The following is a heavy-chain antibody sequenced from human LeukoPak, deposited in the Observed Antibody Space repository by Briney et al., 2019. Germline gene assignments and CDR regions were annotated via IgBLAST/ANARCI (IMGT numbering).Heavy chain of an antibody. CDR1: GGSISSYY. V-gene: IGHV4-59*01. Sequence: PSETLSLTCTVSGGSISSYYWSWIRQPPGKGLEWIGYIYYSGSTNYNPSLKSRVTISVDTSKNQFSLKLSSVTAADTAVYYCARRRRGRAAPFYYFAYGGQGPLAPVS. CDR2: IYYSGST. CDR3: ARRRRGRAAPFYYFAY. D-gene: IGHD3-10*01. J-gene: IGHJ4*02.